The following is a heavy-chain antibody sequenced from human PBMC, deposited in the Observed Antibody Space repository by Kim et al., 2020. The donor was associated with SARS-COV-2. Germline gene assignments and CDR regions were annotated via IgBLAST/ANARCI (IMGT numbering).Heavy chain of an antibody. Sequence: SETLSLTCTVSGGSISSGGYYWSWIRQHPGKGLEWIGYIYYSGSTYYNPSLKSRVTISVDTSKNQFSLKLSSVTAADTAVYYCARGYGSGSYAPYYFDYWGQGTLVTVSS. CDR3: ARGYGSGSYAPYYFDY. V-gene: IGHV4-31*03. CDR1: GGSISSGGYY. D-gene: IGHD3-10*01. J-gene: IGHJ4*02. CDR2: IYYSGST.